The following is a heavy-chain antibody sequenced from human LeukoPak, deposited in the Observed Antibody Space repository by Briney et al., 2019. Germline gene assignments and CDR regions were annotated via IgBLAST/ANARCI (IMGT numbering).Heavy chain of an antibody. V-gene: IGHV4-30-4*07. CDR1: GASINSAGYS. D-gene: IGHD3-9*01. Sequence: PSQTLSLTCAVSGASINSAGYSWSWIRQPPGKGLEWIGYFYYDGSTSYNPSLKSRVTISVDTSKNQFSLKLSSVTAADTAVYYCARASGSLRYFDLPDYWGQGTLVTVSS. CDR3: ARASGSLRYFDLPDY. J-gene: IGHJ4*02. CDR2: FYYDGST.